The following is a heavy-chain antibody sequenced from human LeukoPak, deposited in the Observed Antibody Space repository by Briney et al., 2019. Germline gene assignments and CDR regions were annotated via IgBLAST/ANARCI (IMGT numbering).Heavy chain of an antibody. J-gene: IGHJ6*03. CDR1: GYTFTSYD. D-gene: IGHD3-10*01. V-gene: IGHV1-8*01. Sequence: ASVKVSCKASGYTFTSYDINWVRQATGQGLEWMGWMNPNSGNTGYAQKFQGRVTMTRNTSISTAYMELSSLRSEDTAVYYCTREMKYGSGSYYSKYYYYYMDVWGKGTTVTISS. CDR3: TREMKYGSGSYYSKYYYYYMDV. CDR2: MNPNSGNT.